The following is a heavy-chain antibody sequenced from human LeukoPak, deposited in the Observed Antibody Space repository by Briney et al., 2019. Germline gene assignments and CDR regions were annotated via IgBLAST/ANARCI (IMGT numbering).Heavy chain of an antibody. V-gene: IGHV4-61*10. CDR3: ARVALPDPASSWFDP. CDR2: IYYSGST. D-gene: IGHD2-2*01. Sequence: KPSETLSLTCTVSGGSISSGSYYWSWIRQPAGKGLEWIGYIYYSGSTNYNPSLKSRVTISVDTSKNQFSLKLSSVTAADTAVYYCARVALPDPASSWFDPWGQGTLVTVSS. J-gene: IGHJ5*02. CDR1: GGSISSGSYY.